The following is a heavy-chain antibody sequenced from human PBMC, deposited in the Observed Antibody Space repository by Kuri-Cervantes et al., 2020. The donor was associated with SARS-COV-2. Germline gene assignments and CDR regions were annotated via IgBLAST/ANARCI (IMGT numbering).Heavy chain of an antibody. D-gene: IGHD6-19*01. V-gene: IGHV1-69*04. J-gene: IGHJ4*02. CDR3: ARETSRTSGTGYYFDY. CDR2: IIPIVGVP. CDR1: GGSFSSYA. Sequence: SVKVSCKTSGGSFSSYAISWVRQAPGQGLEWMGRIIPIVGVPNYAQNFQGRVTITADTSTSTAYMELSSLRSEDTAVYHCARETSRTSGTGYYFDYWGQGTLVTVSS.